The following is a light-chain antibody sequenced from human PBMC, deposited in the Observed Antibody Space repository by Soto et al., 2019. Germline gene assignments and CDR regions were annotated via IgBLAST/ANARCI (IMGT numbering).Light chain of an antibody. Sequence: DVQLTQSPSFLSASVGDRGTITCRASQGITNYLAWYQQKTGKAPKPLIYTASTLQSGVTSRFSGSGAGADFTLNITGLQPEDLATYFCQQFHTYTWTFGQVTKVEIK. CDR3: QQFHTYTWT. CDR1: QGITNY. CDR2: TAS. V-gene: IGKV1-9*01. J-gene: IGKJ1*01.